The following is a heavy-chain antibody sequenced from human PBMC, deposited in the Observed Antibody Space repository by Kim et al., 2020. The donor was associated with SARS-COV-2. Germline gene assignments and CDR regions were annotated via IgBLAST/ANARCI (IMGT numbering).Heavy chain of an antibody. CDR2: ST. J-gene: IGHJ4*02. V-gene: IGHV4-39*07. D-gene: IGHD6-13*01. CDR3: ARDGPFPCSF. Sequence: STYYNPSLKSRVTISVDTSKNQFSLKLSSVTAADTAVYYCARDGPFPCSFWGQGTLVTVSS.